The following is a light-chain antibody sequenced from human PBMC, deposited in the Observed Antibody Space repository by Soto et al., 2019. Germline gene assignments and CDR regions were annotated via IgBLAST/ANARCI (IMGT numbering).Light chain of an antibody. Sequence: QSVLTQPSSASGSPGQRVNLSCSGGPSNIGGSPVNWYQHLPGAAPKLLIYFNNQRSSGVPDRFSASRSGSSASLAISGLQSEDEADYYCSAWDDSLKGWLFGGGTKVTVL. J-gene: IGLJ3*02. CDR2: FNN. CDR1: PSNIGGSP. V-gene: IGLV1-44*01. CDR3: SAWDDSLKGWL.